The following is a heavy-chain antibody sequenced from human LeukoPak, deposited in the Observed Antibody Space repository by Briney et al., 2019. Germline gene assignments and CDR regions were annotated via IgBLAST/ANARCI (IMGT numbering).Heavy chain of an antibody. CDR2: IYYSGST. V-gene: IGHV4-59*01. CDR3: ARAGYSYGYGLWFDP. CDR1: GGSFSGYY. D-gene: IGHD5-18*01. Sequence: PSETLSLTCAVYGGSFSGYYWSWIRQPPGKGLEWIGYIYYSGSTNYNPSLKSRVTISVDTSKNQFSLKLSSVTAADTAVYYCARAGYSYGYGLWFDPWGQGTLVTVSS. J-gene: IGHJ5*02.